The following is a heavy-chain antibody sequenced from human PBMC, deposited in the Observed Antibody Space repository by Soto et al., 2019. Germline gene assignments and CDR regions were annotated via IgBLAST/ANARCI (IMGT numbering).Heavy chain of an antibody. J-gene: IGHJ4*02. V-gene: IGHV3-23*01. CDR1: GFTFSSYA. Sequence: EVQLLESGGGLVQPGGSLRLSCAASGFTFSSYAMSWVRQAPGKGLEWVSAISGSGGSTYYADSVKGRFTISRDNSKNTRYLQMNSLRAEDTAVYYCAKSAERIKIVVGIKAYYFDYWGQGTLVTVSS. D-gene: IGHD3-22*01. CDR3: AKSAERIKIVVGIKAYYFDY. CDR2: ISGSGGST.